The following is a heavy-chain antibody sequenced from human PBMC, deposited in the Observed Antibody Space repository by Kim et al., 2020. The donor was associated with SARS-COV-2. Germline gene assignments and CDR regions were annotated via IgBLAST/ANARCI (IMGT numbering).Heavy chain of an antibody. CDR1: GGSISSINYY. CDR3: VRQDRITVPPFLNFFDY. J-gene: IGHJ4*02. Sequence: SETLSLTCTVSGGSISSINYYWGWIRQPPGKGLEWIGTIYYTGSTSYNPSLKSRVTVSVDTSKNLFSLMMSSVTAADTAVYYCVRQDRITVPPFLNFFDYWGQGALVTVSS. D-gene: IGHD6-19*01. CDR2: IYYTGST. V-gene: IGHV4-39*01.